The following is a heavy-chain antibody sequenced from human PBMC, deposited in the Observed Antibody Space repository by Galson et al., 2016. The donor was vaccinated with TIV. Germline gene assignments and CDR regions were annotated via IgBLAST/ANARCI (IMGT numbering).Heavy chain of an antibody. D-gene: IGHD1-14*01. V-gene: IGHV4-4*07. CDR3: ARDAGKYYHACDI. CDR2: IDTAGGT. Sequence: AGKGLEWIGRIDTAGGTNYNPSLKSRVTVSVDTSKNQFSLKLSSVTAADTAVYYCARDAGKYYHACDIWGQGTMVAVSS. J-gene: IGHJ3*02.